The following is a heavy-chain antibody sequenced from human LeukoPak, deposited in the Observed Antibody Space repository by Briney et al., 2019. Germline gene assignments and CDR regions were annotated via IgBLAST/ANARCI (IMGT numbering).Heavy chain of an antibody. J-gene: IGHJ4*02. CDR3: ARDGGSGSPFDY. V-gene: IGHV1-69*04. CDR1: GGTFSSYA. D-gene: IGHD3-22*01. CDR2: IIPILGIA. Sequence: ASVKVSCKASGGTFSSYAISWVRQAPGQGLEWMGRIIPILGIANYAQKFQGRVTITADKSTSTAYMELSGLRSEDTAAYYCARDGGSGSPFDYWGQGTLVTVSS.